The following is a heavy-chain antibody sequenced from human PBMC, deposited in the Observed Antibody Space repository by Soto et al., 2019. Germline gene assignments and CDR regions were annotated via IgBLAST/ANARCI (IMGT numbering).Heavy chain of an antibody. J-gene: IGHJ3*02. D-gene: IGHD6-19*01. CDR2: ISAYNGTT. CDR1: GYTFTSYG. Sequence: ASVKVSCKASGYTFTSYGISWVRQAPGQGLEWMGWISAYNGTTNYAQKLQGRVTMTTDTSTSTAYMELRSLRSDDTAVYYCARDRVAVAGSPYAFDIWGQGTMVTVSS. CDR3: ARDRVAVAGSPYAFDI. V-gene: IGHV1-18*01.